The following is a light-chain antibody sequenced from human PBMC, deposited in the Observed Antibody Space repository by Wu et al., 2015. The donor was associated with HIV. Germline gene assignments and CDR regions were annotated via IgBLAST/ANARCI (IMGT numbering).Light chain of an antibody. V-gene: IGKV1-9*01. CDR1: QDISSY. J-gene: IGKJ3*01. CDR2: VAS. Sequence: IQLTQSPSSLSASVGDRVTITCRASQDISSYLAWYQQKPGTVPKLLIYVASTLQSGVPSRFSGSGSGTDFTLTISGLQPDDFATYYCQQLDSYPVTFGPGTKVDIK. CDR3: QQLDSYPVT.